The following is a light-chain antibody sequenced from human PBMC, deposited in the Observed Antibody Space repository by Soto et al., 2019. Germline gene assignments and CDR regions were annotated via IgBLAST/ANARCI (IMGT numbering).Light chain of an antibody. CDR1: QSIRSL. CDR2: DAS. CDR3: QQYSSYWT. V-gene: IGKV1-5*01. J-gene: IGKJ1*01. Sequence: DIQMTQSPSTLSASVGDRVTITCRASQSIRSLLAWYQQKPGKAPKLLIYDASSLESGVPSSFSGSGSGTEFTLKISGLQTDDFATYYGQQYSSYWTFGERTKVDIX.